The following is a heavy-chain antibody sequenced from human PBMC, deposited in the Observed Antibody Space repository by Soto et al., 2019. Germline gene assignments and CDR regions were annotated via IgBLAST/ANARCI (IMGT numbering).Heavy chain of an antibody. CDR2: IDPRSGVT. J-gene: IGHJ4*02. D-gene: IGHD4-17*01. CDR3: ATDDNGAFAF. V-gene: IGHV1-2*02. Sequence: QVQVVQSGAEVKKPGASVKVSCKPYGYTFTAYYIHWVRQAPGQGLECLGWIDPRSGVTDYAQRFQGRVIMTRDTSIKTVYMELSWLTSDDTAVYYCATDDNGAFAFWGQGTLVTVSS. CDR1: GYTFTAYY.